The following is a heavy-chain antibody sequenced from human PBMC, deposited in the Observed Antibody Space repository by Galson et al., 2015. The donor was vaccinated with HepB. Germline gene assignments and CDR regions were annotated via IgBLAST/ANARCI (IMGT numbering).Heavy chain of an antibody. CDR2: IKSKTDGGST. J-gene: IGHJ6*04. CDR3: TTYVGVLTHPPNNYFGMDV. D-gene: IGHD3-3*01. Sequence: SLRLSCAASGFTFTNGWMSWVRQAPGKGLEWVGRIKSKTDGGSTDYAAPVKGRFTISRDDSKDTLYMQMNSLKTEDTAVYYCTTYVGVLTHPPNNYFGMDVWGNGTTVTVSS. V-gene: IGHV3-15*01. CDR1: GFTFTNGW.